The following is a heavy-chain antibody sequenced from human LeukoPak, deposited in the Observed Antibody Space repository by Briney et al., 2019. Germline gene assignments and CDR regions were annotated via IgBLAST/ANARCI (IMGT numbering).Heavy chain of an antibody. J-gene: IGHJ6*02. CDR3: ARLDTFYYYGMNV. CDR2: ISPDDSNT. V-gene: IGHV5-51*01. CDR1: GYSFTTYW. D-gene: IGHD3/OR15-3a*01. Sequence: GESLKISCKGSGYSFTTYWIAWVRQMPGKGPEWMGIISPDDSNTRYSPSFQGQVTFLADKSIDTAYLQWTSLKASDTAMYYCARLDTFYYYGMNVWGQGTTVTVSS.